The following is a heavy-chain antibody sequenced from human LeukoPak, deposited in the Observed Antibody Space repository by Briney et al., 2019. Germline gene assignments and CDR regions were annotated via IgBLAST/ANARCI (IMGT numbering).Heavy chain of an antibody. CDR1: GGSISSYY. J-gene: IGHJ6*03. V-gene: IGHV4-4*07. CDR2: IYTSGST. Sequence: PSETLSLTCTVSGGSISSYYWSWIRQPAGKGLEWIGRIYTSGSTNHNPSLKSRVTISVDTSKNQFSLNLSSVTAADTAVYYCARGIVGATGGPDYYYYMDVWGKGTTVTVSS. CDR3: ARGIVGATGGPDYYYYMDV. D-gene: IGHD1-26*01.